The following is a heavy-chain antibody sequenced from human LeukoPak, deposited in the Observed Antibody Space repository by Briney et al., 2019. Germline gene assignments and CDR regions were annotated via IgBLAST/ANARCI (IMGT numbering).Heavy chain of an antibody. CDR3: ARDPSTIYNSGSYGDY. CDR2: ISSSSSYI. Sequence: GGSLRLSCAASGFTFSSYSMNWVRQAPGKGLEWVSSISSSSSYIYYADSVKGRFTISRDNAKNSLCLQMNSLRAEDTAVYYCARDPSTIYNSGSYGDYWGQGTLVTVSS. D-gene: IGHD1-26*01. J-gene: IGHJ4*02. CDR1: GFTFSSYS. V-gene: IGHV3-21*01.